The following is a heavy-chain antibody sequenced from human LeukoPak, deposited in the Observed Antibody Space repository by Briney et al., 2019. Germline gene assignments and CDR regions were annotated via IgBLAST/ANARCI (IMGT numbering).Heavy chain of an antibody. J-gene: IGHJ4*02. D-gene: IGHD4-17*01. CDR1: GFTFDDYA. V-gene: IGHV3-9*01. CDR2: ISWNSGSI. CDR3: ATGDGDSRYYFDS. Sequence: SGGSLRLSCAASGFTFDDYAMHWVRQAPGKGLEWVSGISWNSGSIGYADSVKGRFTISRDNAKNSLYLQVNSLRAEDTAVYYCATGDGDSRYYFDSWGQGTLVTVSS.